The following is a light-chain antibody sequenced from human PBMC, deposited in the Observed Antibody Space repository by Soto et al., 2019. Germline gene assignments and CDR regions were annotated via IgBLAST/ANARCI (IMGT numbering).Light chain of an antibody. V-gene: IGKV3-15*01. J-gene: IGKJ2*01. CDR1: QSVDSN. CDR3: QHYNYWPHT. CDR2: GAS. Sequence: EKVMTQSPATLSVSPGERATLSCRASQSVDSNLAWYQQKPGQAPRLLIYGASNRATGVPARFAGSGSGTEFTLTITSLQSEEFAVYYCQHYNYWPHTFGQGTKLEIK.